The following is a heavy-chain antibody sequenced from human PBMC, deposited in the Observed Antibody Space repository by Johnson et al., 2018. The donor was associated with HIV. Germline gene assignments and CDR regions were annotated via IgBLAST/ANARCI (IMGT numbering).Heavy chain of an antibody. Sequence: QEQLVESGGGLVNPGGSLRISCAAFGFTFSDYYMSWVRQAPGQGLAWVSYITSSGSTVYYADSVKGRFTISRDNTKNHLYLQMNILGAEDTALYYCARAPEVRGVDAFDVWGQGTVVIVSS. CDR1: GFTFSDYY. D-gene: IGHD3-10*01. J-gene: IGHJ3*01. CDR3: ARAPEVRGVDAFDV. V-gene: IGHV3-11*04. CDR2: ITSSGSTV.